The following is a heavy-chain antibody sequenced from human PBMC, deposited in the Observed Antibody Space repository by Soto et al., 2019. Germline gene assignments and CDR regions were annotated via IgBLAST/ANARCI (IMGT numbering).Heavy chain of an antibody. J-gene: IGHJ4*02. V-gene: IGHV3-48*02. CDR1: GFTFSSYS. CDR2: ISSSSSTI. D-gene: IGHD3-22*01. CDR3: ARRALTYYYDSSGPFDY. Sequence: GGSLRLSCAASGFTFSSYSMNWVRQAPGKGLEWVSYISSSSSTIYYADSVKGRFTISRDNAKNSLYLQMNSLRDEDTAVYYCARRALTYYYDSSGPFDYWGQGTLVTVSS.